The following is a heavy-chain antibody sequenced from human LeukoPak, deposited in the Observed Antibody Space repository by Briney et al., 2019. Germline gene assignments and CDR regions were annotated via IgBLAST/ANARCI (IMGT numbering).Heavy chain of an antibody. Sequence: GSLRLSCAASRFTFSSYAMSWVRQAPGKGLEWVSAISGSGGSTYYADSVKGRFTISRDNSKNTLYLQMNSLRAEDTAVYYCAKDRLPYYDSSGYWGQGTLVTVSS. D-gene: IGHD3-22*01. CDR1: RFTFSSYA. V-gene: IGHV3-23*01. J-gene: IGHJ4*02. CDR2: ISGSGGST. CDR3: AKDRLPYYDSSGY.